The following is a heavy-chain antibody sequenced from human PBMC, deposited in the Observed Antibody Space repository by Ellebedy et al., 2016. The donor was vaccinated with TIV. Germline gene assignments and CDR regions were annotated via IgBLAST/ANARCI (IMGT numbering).Heavy chain of an antibody. V-gene: IGHV1-18*01. J-gene: IGHJ6*02. CDR3: ARHPSSSWYLSLNYYYYGMDV. D-gene: IGHD6-13*01. Sequence: ASVKVSCKASGGTFSSYAISWVRQAPGQGLEWMGWISAYNGNTNYAQKLQGRVTMTTDTSTSTAYMELRSLRSDDTAVHYCARHPSSSWYLSLNYYYYGMDVWGQGTTVTVSS. CDR1: GGTFSSYA. CDR2: ISAYNGNT.